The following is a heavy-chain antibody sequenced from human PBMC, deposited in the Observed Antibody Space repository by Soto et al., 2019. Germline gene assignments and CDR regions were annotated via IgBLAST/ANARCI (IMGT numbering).Heavy chain of an antibody. V-gene: IGHV1-69*06. J-gene: IGHJ6*02. D-gene: IGHD3-3*01. CDR3: ASGIVSGYYTPPYYYYGMDV. CDR1: GGTFSSYA. CDR2: ITPIFGTA. Sequence: GASVKVSCKASGGTFSSYAISWVRQAPGQGLEWMGGITPIFGTANYAQKFQGRVTITADKSTSTAYMELSSLRSEDTAVYYCASGIVSGYYTPPYYYYGMDVWGQGTTVTVSS.